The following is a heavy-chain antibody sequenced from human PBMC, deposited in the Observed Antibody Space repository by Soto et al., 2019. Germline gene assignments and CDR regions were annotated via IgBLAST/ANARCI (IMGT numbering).Heavy chain of an antibody. J-gene: IGHJ4*02. CDR2: IYYSGST. D-gene: IGHD6-13*01. Sequence: SETLSLTCTVSGGSISSSSYYWGWIRQPPGKGLEWIGSIYYSGSTYYNPSLKSRVTISVDTSKNQFSLKLSSVTAADTAVYYCASRSVFLGSSWYYWGQGTLVTVSS. CDR3: ASRSVFLGSSWYY. V-gene: IGHV4-39*01. CDR1: GGSISSSSYY.